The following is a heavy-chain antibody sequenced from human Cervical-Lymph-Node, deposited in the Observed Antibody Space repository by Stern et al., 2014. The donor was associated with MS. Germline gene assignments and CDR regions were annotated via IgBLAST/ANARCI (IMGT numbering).Heavy chain of an antibody. V-gene: IGHV4-39*02. CDR1: GGSITNRDY. D-gene: IGHD4-11*01. CDR2: VYYSGIT. CDR3: ARGVTAVTNYVPNWCFDL. J-gene: IGHJ2*01. Sequence: QLQLQESGPGLVKPSETLSLTCTVSGGSITNRDYWGWIRQSPGKGLEWIGSVYYSGITYYRPSLKSRATISIDTSQNHFSLKLTSVTATDTAVYFCARGVTAVTNYVPNWCFDLWGRGTLVTISS.